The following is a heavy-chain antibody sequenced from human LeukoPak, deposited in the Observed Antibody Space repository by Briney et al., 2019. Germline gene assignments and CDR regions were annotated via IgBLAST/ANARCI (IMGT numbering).Heavy chain of an antibody. CDR1: GFTCSTDA. J-gene: IGHJ3*02. Sequence: GRSLRLSCAAAGFTCSTDAMSWVRQAPGKGLEWVSAINSGGSTYYANSMKGRFTISRDNTKNTLYLQMNSLRADDTAVYYCAKDWPSEWQQLPDYDAFDIWGQGTMVTVSS. CDR3: AKDWPSEWQQLPDYDAFDI. D-gene: IGHD6-13*01. V-gene: IGHV3-23*01. CDR2: INSGGST.